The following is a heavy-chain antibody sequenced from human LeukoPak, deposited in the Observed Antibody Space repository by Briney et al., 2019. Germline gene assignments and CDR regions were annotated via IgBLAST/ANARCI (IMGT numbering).Heavy chain of an antibody. Sequence: SETLSLTCTVSGGSISSGGYYWSWIRQHPGKGLEWIGYIYYSGSTYYNPSLKSRVTVSVDTSKNQFSLKLSSVTAADTAVYYCARVVFKRGAFDIWGQGTMVTVSS. CDR3: ARVVFKRGAFDI. V-gene: IGHV4-31*03. CDR1: GGSISSGGYY. CDR2: IYYSGST. D-gene: IGHD2-21*01. J-gene: IGHJ3*02.